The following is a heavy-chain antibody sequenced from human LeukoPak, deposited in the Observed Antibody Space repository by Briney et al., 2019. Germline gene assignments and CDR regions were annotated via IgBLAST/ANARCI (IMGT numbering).Heavy chain of an antibody. J-gene: IGHJ4*02. CDR3: ARDRIVVVSIEYYFDY. CDR1: GYTFTSYD. V-gene: IGHV1-8*01. CDR2: MNPNSGNT. D-gene: IGHD3-22*01. Sequence: GASVKVSCKASGYTFTSYDINWVRQATGQGLEWMGWMNPNSGNTGYAQKFQGRVTMTRNTSISTAYMELSSLRSEDTAVYYCARDRIVVVSIEYYFDYWGQGTLVTVSS.